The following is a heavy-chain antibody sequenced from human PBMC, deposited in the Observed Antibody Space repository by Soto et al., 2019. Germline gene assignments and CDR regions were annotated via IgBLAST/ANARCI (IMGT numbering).Heavy chain of an antibody. CDR1: GFSFSDHW. D-gene: IGHD3-10*02. CDR2: IKNDGSST. J-gene: IGHJ4*02. Sequence: GGSLRLSCTASGFSFSDHWMHWIRQAPGKGPVWVSRIKNDGSSTKYADFVKGRFTISRDNAKDTLYLQLNSLGAEDTAVYYCAIDSADMVTDYNPMFALWGQGALVTVSS. CDR3: AIDSADMVTDYNPMFAL. V-gene: IGHV3-74*01.